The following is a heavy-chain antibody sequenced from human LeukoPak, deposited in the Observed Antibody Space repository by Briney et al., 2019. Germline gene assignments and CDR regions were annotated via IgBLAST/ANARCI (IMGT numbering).Heavy chain of an antibody. D-gene: IGHD4-17*01. J-gene: IGHJ4*02. CDR1: GGSISSYY. CDR2: IYYSGST. Sequence: SETLSLTCTVSGGSISSYYWSWIRQPQGKGLEWIGYIYYSGSTNYNPSLKSRVTISVDTSKNQFSLKLSSVTAADTAVYYCARAEYGDPFDYWGQGTLVTVSS. V-gene: IGHV4-59*01. CDR3: ARAEYGDPFDY.